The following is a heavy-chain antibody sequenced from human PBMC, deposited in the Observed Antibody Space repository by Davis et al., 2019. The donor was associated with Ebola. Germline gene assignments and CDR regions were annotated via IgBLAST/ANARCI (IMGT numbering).Heavy chain of an antibody. CDR2: SRNKVNSCTT. V-gene: IGHV3-72*01. J-gene: IGHJ4*02. CDR1: GFTFSDYY. CDR3: VRGRNGFDY. D-gene: IGHD2-8*01. Sequence: PGGSLRLSCAVSGFTFSDYYMDWVRQTPAKGLEWLGRSRNKVNSCTTEYAASVKGRFSVSRDDSKNVFFLQMNSLKTEDTAVYYCVRGRNGFDYWGQGTLVTVSS.